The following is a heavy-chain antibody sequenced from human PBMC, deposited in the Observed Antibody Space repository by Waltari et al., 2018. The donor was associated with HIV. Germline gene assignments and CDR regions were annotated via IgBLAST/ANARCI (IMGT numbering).Heavy chain of an antibody. D-gene: IGHD2-8*01. CDR3: ARMYCTLSTCSRTNWFDP. V-gene: IGHV1-8*02. CDR1: GYKFMDYD. CDR2: INPKTCKT. Sequence: VQLVQSGAEVKKPGASVKVSCKTSGYKFMDYDINWVRRAKGQGLEWMGWINPKTCKTGTAQKFQGRMTRSVSVSSQITFLDLRDLKPEDTATYFCARMYCTLSTCSRTNWFDPWGQGSSVTVSS. J-gene: IGHJ5*02.